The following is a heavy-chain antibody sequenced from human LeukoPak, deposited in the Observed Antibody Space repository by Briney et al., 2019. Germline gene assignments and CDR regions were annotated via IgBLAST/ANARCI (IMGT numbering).Heavy chain of an antibody. Sequence: GGSLRLSCAASGFTFSDYYMSWIRQAPGKGLEWVSYISSSGSTIYYADSVKGRFTISRDNAKNSLYLQMNSLRAEDTAVYYCARDLTVAGYYYYGMDVWAKGPRSPSP. V-gene: IGHV3-11*01. J-gene: IGHJ6*02. CDR1: GFTFSDYY. CDR2: ISSSGSTI. CDR3: ARDLTVAGYYYYGMDV. D-gene: IGHD6-19*01.